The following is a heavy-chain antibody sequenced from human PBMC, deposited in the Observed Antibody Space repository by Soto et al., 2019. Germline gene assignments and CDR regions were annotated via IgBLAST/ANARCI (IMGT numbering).Heavy chain of an antibody. V-gene: IGHV1-8*01. CDR2: MNPNSGNT. CDR1: GYTFTSYD. D-gene: IGHD2-15*01. J-gene: IGHJ6*02. CDR3: GRVVSLVVAARYYYYYYGVDV. Sequence: QVQLVQSGAEVKKPGASVKVSCKASGYTFTSYDINWVRQATGQGLEWMGWMNPNSGNTGYAQKFQGRVTMTRNTATSTAYMELSNVRDEDTAVDYCGRVVSLVVAARYYYYYYGVDVWGQGTTVSVSS.